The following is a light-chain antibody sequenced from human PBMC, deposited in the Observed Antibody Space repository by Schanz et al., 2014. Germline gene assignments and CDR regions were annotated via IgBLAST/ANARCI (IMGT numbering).Light chain of an antibody. Sequence: SALTQPASVSGSPGQSITVSCTGTTDVDYGNFVSWYQQHPGKAPKLIIYDVHHRPSGVSNRFSGSKTGDTASLTVSGLQAEDEADYYCCSYAGTYTVFGGGTKLTVL. CDR2: DVH. V-gene: IGLV2-14*03. J-gene: IGLJ2*01. CDR3: CSYAGTYTV. CDR1: TDVDYGNF.